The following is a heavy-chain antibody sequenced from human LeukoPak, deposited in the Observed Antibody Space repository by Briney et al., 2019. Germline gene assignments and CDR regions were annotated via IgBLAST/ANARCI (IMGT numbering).Heavy chain of an antibody. Sequence: GGSLRLSCAASGFTFSSYSMNWVRQAPGKGLEWDSSISSSSSYIYYADSVKGRFTISRDNAKNSLYLQMNSLRAEDTAVYYCARDLISAVAGELYYYYGMDVWGQGTTVTVSS. J-gene: IGHJ6*02. CDR3: ARDLISAVAGELYYYYGMDV. CDR2: ISSSSSYI. CDR1: GFTFSSYS. D-gene: IGHD6-19*01. V-gene: IGHV3-21*01.